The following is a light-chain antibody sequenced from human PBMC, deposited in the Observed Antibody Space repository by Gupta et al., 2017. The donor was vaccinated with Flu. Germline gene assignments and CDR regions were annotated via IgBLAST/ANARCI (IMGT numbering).Light chain of an antibody. CDR2: ENN. CDR1: SSNIENNY. J-gene: IGLJ3*02. CDR3: GTWDSSLSAWV. Sequence: QSVLTQPPSVSAAPGPKVTIPCSGSSSNIENNYVSWYQQFPGTAPELLIYENNKRPSGIPDRFSGSKSDTSATLGITGLQTGDEANYYCGTWDSSLSAWVFGGGTKLTVL. V-gene: IGLV1-51*02.